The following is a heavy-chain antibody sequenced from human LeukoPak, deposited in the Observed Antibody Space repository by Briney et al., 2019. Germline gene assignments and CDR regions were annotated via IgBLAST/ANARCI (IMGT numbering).Heavy chain of an antibody. CDR3: TTLSYVGGY. V-gene: IGHV3-15*01. CDR2: SKSQTDGGTT. J-gene: IGHJ4*02. Sequence: PGGSLRLSCAASGLTFTHAWMSWVRQAPRKVLEWIGRSKSQTDGGTTDYAAPVKGRFTISRDDSKNTVYLQMNSLRTDDTAVYYCTTLSYVGGYWGQGTLVTVSS. D-gene: IGHD3-10*02. CDR1: GLTFTHAW.